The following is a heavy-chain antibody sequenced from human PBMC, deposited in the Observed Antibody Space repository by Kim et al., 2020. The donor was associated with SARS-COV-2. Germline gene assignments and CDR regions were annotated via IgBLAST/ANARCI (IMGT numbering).Heavy chain of an antibody. J-gene: IGHJ6*02. V-gene: IGHV3-64D*09. CDR2: ISSNGGST. D-gene: IGHD6-13*01. CDR1: GFTFSSYA. CDR3: VKAGIAAAGRITHYYHGMDV. Sequence: GGSLRLSCSASGFTFSSYAMHWVRQAPGKGLEYVSAISSNGGSTYYADSVKGRFTISRDNSKNTLYLQMSSLRAEDTAVYYCVKAGIAAAGRITHYYHGMDVWGQGTTVTVSS.